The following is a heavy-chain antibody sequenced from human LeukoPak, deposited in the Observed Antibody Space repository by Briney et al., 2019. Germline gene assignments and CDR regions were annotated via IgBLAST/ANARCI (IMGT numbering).Heavy chain of an antibody. CDR3: ANAVAMVRGVITDY. CDR2: IKQDGSEK. Sequence: GGSLRLSCAASGFTFSSYWMSWVRQAPGKGLEWVANIKQDGSEKYYVDSVKGRFTISRDNAKNSLYLQMNSLRAEDTAVYYCANAVAMVRGVITDYWGQGTLVTVSS. CDR1: GFTFSSYW. V-gene: IGHV3-7*01. D-gene: IGHD3-10*01. J-gene: IGHJ4*02.